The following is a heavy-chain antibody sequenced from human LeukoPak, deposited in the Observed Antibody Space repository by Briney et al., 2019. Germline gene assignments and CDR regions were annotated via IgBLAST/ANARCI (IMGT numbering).Heavy chain of an antibody. V-gene: IGHV4-39*07. J-gene: IGHJ4*02. Sequence: PSETLSLTCTVSGGSISSSSYYWGWIRQPPGKWLEWIGSIYYSGSTYYNPSLKSRVTISVDTSKNQFSLKLSSVTAADTAVYYCARKRRRGSGLDYWGQGTLVTVSS. D-gene: IGHD3-10*01. CDR3: ARKRRRGSGLDY. CDR2: IYYSGST. CDR1: GGSISSSSYY.